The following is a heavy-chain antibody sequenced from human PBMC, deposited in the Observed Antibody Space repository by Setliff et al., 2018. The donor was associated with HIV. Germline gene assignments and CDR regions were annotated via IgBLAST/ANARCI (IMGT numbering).Heavy chain of an antibody. D-gene: IGHD5-12*01. J-gene: IGHJ4*02. Sequence: SETLSLTCTVSAYSINSGDYWGWIRQSPGKGLGWIGTISHSGTVYYNPSLESRVTMSVDTSKNQFSLQLSSVTAADTAVYYCASYRKAERWLQLGGNFDYWGQGTLVTVSS. CDR3: ASYRKAERWLQLGGNFDY. V-gene: IGHV4-38-2*02. CDR2: ISHSGTV. CDR1: AYSINSGDY.